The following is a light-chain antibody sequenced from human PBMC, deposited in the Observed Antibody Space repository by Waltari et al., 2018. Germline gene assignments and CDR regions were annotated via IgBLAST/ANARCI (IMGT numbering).Light chain of an antibody. Sequence: QSALTQPASVSGSPGQSITISCTGTTSDIGNYDYVSWYQQHPGKAPKLLIYEGTNRASGVSTRFSGSKSGSTASLTISGLQADDEAHYYCSSYTGSSTLLVFGGGTDLTVL. V-gene: IGLV2-14*01. CDR1: TSDIGNYDY. J-gene: IGLJ2*01. CDR3: SSYTGSSTLLV. CDR2: EGT.